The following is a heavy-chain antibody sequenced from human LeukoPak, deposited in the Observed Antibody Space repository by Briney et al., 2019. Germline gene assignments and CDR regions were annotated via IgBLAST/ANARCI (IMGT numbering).Heavy chain of an antibody. CDR3: TTYSSRWFYFDY. Sequence: GGSLRLSCAVSGFTFSNAWMSWVRQAPGKGLEWVGRIKSNTDGGTVEYASPVKARFTISRDDSKDTLYLQMTSLKTEDTAMYYCTTYSSRWFYFDYWGQGSLVTVSS. V-gene: IGHV3-15*01. CDR2: IKSNTDGGTV. J-gene: IGHJ4*02. D-gene: IGHD6-13*01. CDR1: GFTFSNAW.